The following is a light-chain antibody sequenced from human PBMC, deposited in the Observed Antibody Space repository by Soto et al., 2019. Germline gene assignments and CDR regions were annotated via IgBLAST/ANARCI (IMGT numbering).Light chain of an antibody. J-gene: IGLJ3*02. CDR2: DVS. Sequence: QSALTQPASVSGSPGESITISCTGTSSGVGAYDLVSWYQQHPGKAPKLMIYDVSNRPSGVSNRFSGSKSGNTASLTISGLQAEDESDYYCSSYTNTNTRVFGGGTKVTVL. CDR1: SSGVGAYDL. CDR3: SSYTNTNTRV. V-gene: IGLV2-14*03.